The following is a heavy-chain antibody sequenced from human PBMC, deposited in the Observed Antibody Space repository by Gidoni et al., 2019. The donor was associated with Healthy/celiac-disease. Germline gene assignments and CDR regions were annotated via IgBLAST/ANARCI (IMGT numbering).Heavy chain of an antibody. Sequence: QVQLQQWGAGLLKPSETLSLTCAVYGGSFSGYYWSWIRQPPGKGLEWIGEINHSGSTNYNPSLKSRVTISVDTSKNQFSLKLSSVTAADTAVYYCARGRKRDYYGDYEGGRRYFDYWGQGTLVTVSS. J-gene: IGHJ4*02. CDR1: GGSFSGYY. V-gene: IGHV4-34*01. D-gene: IGHD4-17*01. CDR2: INHSGST. CDR3: ARGRKRDYYGDYEGGRRYFDY.